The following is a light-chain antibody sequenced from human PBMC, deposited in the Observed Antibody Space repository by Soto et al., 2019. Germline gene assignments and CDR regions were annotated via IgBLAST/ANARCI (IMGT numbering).Light chain of an antibody. Sequence: QSALTQPPSASGSPGQSVTISCTGTSSDVGGYNYVSWYQQHPGKAPKLMIYEVSKRPSGVPDRFSGSKSGNTASLTVAGLQAEDEAEYYCSSYAGSHKGVVFGGGTKVTVL. J-gene: IGLJ2*01. V-gene: IGLV2-8*01. CDR1: SSDVGGYNY. CDR3: SSYAGSHKGVV. CDR2: EVS.